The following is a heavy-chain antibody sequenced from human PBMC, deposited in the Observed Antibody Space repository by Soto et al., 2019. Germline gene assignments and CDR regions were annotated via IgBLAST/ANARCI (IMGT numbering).Heavy chain of an antibody. CDR2: ISWNSGTI. D-gene: IGHD6-6*01. J-gene: IGHJ6*02. CDR1: GFIFDEYA. V-gene: IGHV3-9*01. CDR3: AKAPGDIAARRHHGYVYGMDV. Sequence: GGSLRLSCAASGFIFDEYAMHWIRPAPGKGLEWVSGISWNSGTIGYADSVKGRFSISRDNAKNSLYLQMNSLRVEDTALYYCAKAPGDIAARRHHGYVYGMDVWGQGTSVTVSS.